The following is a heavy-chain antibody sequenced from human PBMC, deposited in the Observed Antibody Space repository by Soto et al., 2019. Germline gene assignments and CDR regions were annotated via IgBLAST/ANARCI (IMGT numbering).Heavy chain of an antibody. CDR2: INCDSGGT. Sequence: ASVKVSCKASGYTFTGYYMYWVRQAPGQGLEWMGWINCDSGGTNYAQKFQGWVTMTRDTSISTAYMELSSLRSEDTAVYYCARLYCSSTSCSKDYYYYGMDVWGQGTTVTVSS. D-gene: IGHD2-2*01. J-gene: IGHJ6*02. CDR3: ARLYCSSTSCSKDYYYYGMDV. V-gene: IGHV1-2*04. CDR1: GYTFTGYY.